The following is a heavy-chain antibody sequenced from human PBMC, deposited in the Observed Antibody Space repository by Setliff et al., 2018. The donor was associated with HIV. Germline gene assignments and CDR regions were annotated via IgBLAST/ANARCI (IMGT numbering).Heavy chain of an antibody. V-gene: IGHV3-20*04. D-gene: IGHD3-22*01. J-gene: IGHJ3*01. CDR1: GFTVSNNY. CDR2: ISWNSGNL. Sequence: PGGSLRLSCEVSGFTVSNNYMTWVRQAPGKGLEWVSGISWNSGNLGYAVSVKGRFTISRDNAKNSLYLQLNSLRPEDTAFYYCARDRTPARITMISQVWGQGTMVTVSS. CDR3: ARDRTPARITMISQV.